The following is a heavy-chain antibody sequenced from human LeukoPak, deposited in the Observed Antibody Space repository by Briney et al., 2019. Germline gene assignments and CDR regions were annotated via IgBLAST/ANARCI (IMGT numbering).Heavy chain of an antibody. V-gene: IGHV5-10-1*01. CDR3: ARDILTGYNC. CDR1: GYSFTSYW. CDR2: IDPSGSYT. D-gene: IGHD3-9*01. Sequence: GESLKISCRGSGYSFTSYWISWVRQMPGKGLEWMGRIDPSGSYTTYSPSFQGHVTISADKSISTAYLQWSSLKASDTAMFYCARDILTGYNCWGQGTLVTVSS. J-gene: IGHJ4*02.